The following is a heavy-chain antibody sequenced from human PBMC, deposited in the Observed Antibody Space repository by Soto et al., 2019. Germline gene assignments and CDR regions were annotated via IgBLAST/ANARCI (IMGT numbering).Heavy chain of an antibody. Sequence: GGSLRLSCAASGFTFSNAWMSWVRQAPGKGLEWVGRIKSKTDGGTTDYAAPVKRRFTISRDDSKNTLYLQMNSLKTEDTAVYYCTTDLRYYYDSSGYWRAFDIWGQGTMVTVSS. CDR2: IKSKTDGGTT. J-gene: IGHJ3*02. CDR1: GFTFSNAW. D-gene: IGHD3-22*01. CDR3: TTDLRYYYDSSGYWRAFDI. V-gene: IGHV3-15*01.